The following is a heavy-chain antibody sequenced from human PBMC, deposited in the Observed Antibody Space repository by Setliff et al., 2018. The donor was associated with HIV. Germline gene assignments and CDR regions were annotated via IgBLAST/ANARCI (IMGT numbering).Heavy chain of an antibody. CDR3: ARDSEPGTRVAGTTGLDY. CDR2: ISGSGSTI. V-gene: IGHV3-48*03. D-gene: IGHD6-19*01. J-gene: IGHJ4*02. CDR1: GFTFSTSE. Sequence: PGGSLRLSCAASGFTFSTSEMNWVRQAPGKGLEWVSYISGSGSTIYYADSVKGRFTISRDNSKSAVYLQMNSLRPEDTALYYCARDSEPGTRVAGTTGLDYWGQGSLVTVSS.